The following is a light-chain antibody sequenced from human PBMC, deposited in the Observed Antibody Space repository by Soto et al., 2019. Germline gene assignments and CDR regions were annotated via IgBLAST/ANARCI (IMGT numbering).Light chain of an antibody. CDR2: EVS. V-gene: IGLV2-14*01. J-gene: IGLJ1*01. Sequence: QSVLTQPASVSGSPGQSITLSCTGTSSDVGGYNYVSWYQQHPGKAPKLMIYEVSNRPSGVSNRFSGSKSGNTASLTISGLQAEDEADYYCSSYTSSRLGVFGTGTKLTVL. CDR1: SSDVGGYNY. CDR3: SSYTSSRLGV.